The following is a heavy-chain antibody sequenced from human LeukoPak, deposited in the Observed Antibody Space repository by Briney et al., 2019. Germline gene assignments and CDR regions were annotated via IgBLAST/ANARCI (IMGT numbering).Heavy chain of an antibody. Sequence: PGVSLRLSCAASGFTFSNYWMHWVRQAPGKGLVWVSRISSDGSSTSYADSVKGRFTISRDNAKNTLYLQMNSLRAEDTAVYYCARGHYDFWSGSTGYYYYMDVWGKGTTVTVSS. D-gene: IGHD3-3*01. CDR3: ARGHYDFWSGSTGYYYYMDV. V-gene: IGHV3-74*01. CDR1: GFTFSNYW. CDR2: ISSDGSST. J-gene: IGHJ6*03.